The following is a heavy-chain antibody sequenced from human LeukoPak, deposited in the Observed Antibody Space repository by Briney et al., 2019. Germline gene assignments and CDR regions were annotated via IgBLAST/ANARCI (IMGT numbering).Heavy chain of an antibody. V-gene: IGHV3-30-3*01. CDR2: ISYDGSNK. CDR1: GLSVSSNF. D-gene: IGHD3-16*02. Sequence: GGSLRLSCAATGLSVSSNFMSWVRQAPGKGLEWVAVISYDGSNKYYADSVKGRFTISRDNSKNTLYLQMNSLRAEDTAVYYCANSLRLGELSSLYYFDYWGQGTLVTVSS. CDR3: ANSLRLGELSSLYYFDY. J-gene: IGHJ4*02.